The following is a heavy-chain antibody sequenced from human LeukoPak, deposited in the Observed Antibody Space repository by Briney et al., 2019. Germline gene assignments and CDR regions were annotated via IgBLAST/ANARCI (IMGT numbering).Heavy chain of an antibody. V-gene: IGHV3-48*01. CDR3: ARGYCSGGSCYSVPLEFDY. Sequence: PGGSLRLSCAASGFTFSSYSMNWVRQAPGKGLEWVSYISSSSSTIYYADSVKGRFTISRDNAKNSLYLQMNSLRAEDTAVYYCARGYCSGGSCYSVPLEFDYWGQGTLVTVSS. CDR1: GFTFSSYS. J-gene: IGHJ4*02. CDR2: ISSSSSTI. D-gene: IGHD2-15*01.